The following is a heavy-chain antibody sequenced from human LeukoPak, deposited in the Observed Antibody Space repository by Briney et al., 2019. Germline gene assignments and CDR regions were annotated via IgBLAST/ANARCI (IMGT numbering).Heavy chain of an antibody. Sequence: ASVKVSCKTSGYTFSDYYMHWVRQAPGQGLEWMGWINCNSGATNYAEKFQGRVTMTRDTSISTADMELSSLRSDDTAMYYCARPLVGGHRAFILWGQGTLVTVSS. CDR2: INCNSGAT. D-gene: IGHD4-23*01. CDR1: GYTFSDYY. CDR3: ARPLVGGHRAFIL. J-gene: IGHJ4*02. V-gene: IGHV1-2*02.